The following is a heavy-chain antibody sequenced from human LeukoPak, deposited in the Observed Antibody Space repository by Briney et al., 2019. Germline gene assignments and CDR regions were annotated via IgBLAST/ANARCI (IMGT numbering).Heavy chain of an antibody. V-gene: IGHV4-59*01. J-gene: IGHJ3*02. CDR2: IHYNGNT. D-gene: IGHD4-11*01. CDR3: ARSSGHYRSQI. CDR1: SASISSYY. Sequence: PSETLSLTCTDSSASISSYYWSWIRQTPGQGLQWIGWIHYNGNTNYNPSLQSRVAMSSDMSKNQFSLNLRSVTAADTALYYCARSSGHYRSQIWGQGTMVTVSS.